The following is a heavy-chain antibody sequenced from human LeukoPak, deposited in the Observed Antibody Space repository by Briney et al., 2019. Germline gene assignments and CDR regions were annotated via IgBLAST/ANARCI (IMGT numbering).Heavy chain of an antibody. D-gene: IGHD3-16*01. CDR1: GFTFSSYE. J-gene: IGHJ4*02. Sequence: TGGSLRLSCAASGFTFSSYEINWVRQAPGRGLEWVSYISSSGSTMYYADSVRGRFTISRDNAKNPLYLQMNSLRAEDTAVYYCARVRGDYWGQGTLVTVSS. CDR2: ISSSGSTM. CDR3: ARVRGDY. V-gene: IGHV3-48*03.